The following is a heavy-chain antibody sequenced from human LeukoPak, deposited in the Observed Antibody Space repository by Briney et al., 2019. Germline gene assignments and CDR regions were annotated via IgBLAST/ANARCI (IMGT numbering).Heavy chain of an antibody. CDR3: ARVRRAGDFDY. CDR2: IYYSGST. J-gene: IGHJ4*02. V-gene: IGHV4-59*01. D-gene: IGHD1-26*01. CDR1: GGSISSYY. Sequence: SETLSLTCTVSGGSISSYYWSWIRQPPGKGLEWIGYIYYSGSTNYNPSLKSRVTISVDTSKNQFSLKLSSVTAADTAVYYCARVRRAGDFDYWGQGTLVNVSS.